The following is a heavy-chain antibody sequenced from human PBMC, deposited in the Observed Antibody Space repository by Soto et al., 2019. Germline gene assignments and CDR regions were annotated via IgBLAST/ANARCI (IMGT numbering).Heavy chain of an antibody. J-gene: IGHJ3*01. V-gene: IGHV4-59*01. CDR3: ARDLDYGGNSEASDV. D-gene: IGHD4-17*01. CDR1: GGSISGYY. CDR2: VWYDGST. Sequence: SETLSLTCTVSGGSISGYYWSWIRQPPGKGLEWIGYVWYDGSTNYNPSLKSRVTISLDTSKNQLSLKLSSVTAADTAVYYCARDLDYGGNSEASDVWGQGTMVTVSS.